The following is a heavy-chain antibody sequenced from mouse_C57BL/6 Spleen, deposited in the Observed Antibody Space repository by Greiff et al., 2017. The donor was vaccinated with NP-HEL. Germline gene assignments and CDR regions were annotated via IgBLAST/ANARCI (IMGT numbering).Heavy chain of an antibody. CDR2: INPGSGGT. Sequence: LQESGAELVRPGTSVKVSCKASGYAFTNYLIEWVKQRPGQGLEWIGVINPGSGGTNYNEKFKGKATLTAEKSSSTAYMQLSSLTSEDSAVYFCARSFITTVVAPFAYWGQGTLVTVSA. CDR1: GYAFTNYL. D-gene: IGHD1-1*01. V-gene: IGHV1-54*01. J-gene: IGHJ3*01. CDR3: ARSFITTVVAPFAY.